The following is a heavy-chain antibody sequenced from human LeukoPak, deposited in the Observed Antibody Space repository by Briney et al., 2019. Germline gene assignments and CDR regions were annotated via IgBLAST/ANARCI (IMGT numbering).Heavy chain of an antibody. CDR3: AKLKVVAAEDY. Sequence: GGSLRLSCAASGFTFSSYAMNWVRLAPGKGLEWVSAISGSGGSTFYADSVKGRFTISRDNSKNTLYLQMNSLRAEDTAVYYCAKLKVVAAEDYWGQGTLVTVSS. CDR1: GFTFSSYA. J-gene: IGHJ4*02. V-gene: IGHV3-23*01. CDR2: ISGSGGST. D-gene: IGHD2-2*01.